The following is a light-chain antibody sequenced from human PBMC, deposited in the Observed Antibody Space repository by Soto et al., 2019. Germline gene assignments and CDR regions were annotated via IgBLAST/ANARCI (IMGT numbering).Light chain of an antibody. CDR1: SSNIGANYD. CDR3: QSYDSSLSAVV. CDR2: GNN. V-gene: IGLV1-40*01. Sequence: VLTQPPSVSGAPGQRVTISCTGSSSNIGANYDVQWYQQLPGTAPRLLIYGNNNRPSGVPDRISGSKSGTSASLAITGLQAEDEGHYYCQSYDSSLSAVVFGGGTKVTVL. J-gene: IGLJ2*01.